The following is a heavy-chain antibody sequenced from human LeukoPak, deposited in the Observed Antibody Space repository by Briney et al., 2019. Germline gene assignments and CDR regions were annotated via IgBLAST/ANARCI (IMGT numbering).Heavy chain of an antibody. CDR3: ARRATSGNYQMLHFDS. J-gene: IGHJ4*02. V-gene: IGHV4-59*08. CDR2: VYDTGDT. D-gene: IGHD1-7*01. CDR1: GTSITRTN. Sequence: SETLSLTCTVSGTSITRTNWSWIRQPPGRGLESVGYVYDTGDTNYNPSLESRVTMSLDTSKNQFSLTLSSVTAADTAIYYCARRATSGNYQMLHFDSWGQGILVTVSS.